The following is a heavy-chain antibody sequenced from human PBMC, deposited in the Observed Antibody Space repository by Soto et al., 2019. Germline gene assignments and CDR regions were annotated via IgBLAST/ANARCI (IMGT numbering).Heavy chain of an antibody. V-gene: IGHV3-7*01. J-gene: IGHJ4*02. Sequence: DVQLVESGGTLVQPGGSLRLSCAASGFAFSTYMMTWVRQAPGEGLEWVANIKEDGSEKSYLDSVKGRFTISRDNAKNSLYLQMDSLRAEDTAVYYCAGTNSENHFARDFWGQGSLVTVSS. CDR2: IKEDGSEK. CDR1: GFAFSTYM. CDR3: AGTNSENHFARDF. D-gene: IGHD1-26*01.